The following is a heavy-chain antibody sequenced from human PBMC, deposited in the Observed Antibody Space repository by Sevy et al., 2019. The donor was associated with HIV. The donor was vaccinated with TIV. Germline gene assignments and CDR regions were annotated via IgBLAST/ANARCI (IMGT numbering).Heavy chain of an antibody. CDR3: ARVWGSSSSFYIDS. D-gene: IGHD6-6*01. J-gene: IGHJ4*02. Sequence: SETLSLSYSVSGGSISRYYWNWIRQTPGKRLEWIGYILYSGSTTYNPSLKSRVTISVDTSKNEFSLKLKSVTAADTAIYYCARVWGSSSSFYIDSWGQGRLVTVSS. CDR1: GGSISRYY. V-gene: IGHV4-59*01. CDR2: ILYSGST.